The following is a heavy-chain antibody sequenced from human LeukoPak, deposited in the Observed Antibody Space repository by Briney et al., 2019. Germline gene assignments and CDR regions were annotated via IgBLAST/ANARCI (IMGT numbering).Heavy chain of an antibody. CDR1: GFTFSSYW. CDR2: MNSDGCST. V-gene: IGHV3-74*01. CDR3: AKGYYDFWSDPYYMDV. D-gene: IGHD3-3*01. J-gene: IGHJ6*03. Sequence: GGSLRLSCAASGFTFSSYWMHWVRQAPGKGLVWVSHMNSDGCSTTYADSVKGRFTITRDNAKNTLYLQMNSLRAEDTAVYYCAKGYYDFWSDPYYMDVWGKGTTVTVSS.